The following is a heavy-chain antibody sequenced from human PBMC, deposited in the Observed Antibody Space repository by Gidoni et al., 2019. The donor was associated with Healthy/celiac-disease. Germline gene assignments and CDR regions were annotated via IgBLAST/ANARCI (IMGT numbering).Heavy chain of an antibody. D-gene: IGHD3-22*01. CDR1: GGSISSSSYY. J-gene: IGHJ4*02. CDR3: ARRRDYGYDSSGFDY. V-gene: IGHV4-39*01. CDR2: IYYSGST. Sequence: QLQLQESGPGLVKPSETLSLTCTVSGGSISSSSYYWGWIRQPPGKGLEWIGSIYYSGSTYYNPSLKSRVTISVDTSKNQFSLKLSSVTAADTAVYYCARRRDYGYDSSGFDYWGQGTLVTVSS.